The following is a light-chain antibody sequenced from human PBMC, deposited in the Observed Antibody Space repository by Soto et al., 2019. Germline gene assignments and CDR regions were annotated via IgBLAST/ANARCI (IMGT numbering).Light chain of an antibody. CDR3: QQANSFPLT. V-gene: IGKV1-12*01. CDR2: AAS. CDR1: QGISSW. J-gene: IGKJ4*01. Sequence: DVQMTQSPSSVSASVGDRVTITCRARQGISSWLAWYQQKPGKAPKLLIYAASSLQSGDPSRFNGSGSGKDFTLTIRRLQPEDFAIYYCQQANSFPLTFGGGTQVEIK.